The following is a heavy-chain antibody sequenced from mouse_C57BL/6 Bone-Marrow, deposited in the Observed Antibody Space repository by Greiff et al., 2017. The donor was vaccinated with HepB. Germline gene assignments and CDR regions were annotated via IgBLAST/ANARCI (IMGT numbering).Heavy chain of an antibody. CDR3: TRSNYGNYLYYFDY. CDR2: IDPETGGT. Sequence: QVQLKQSGAELVRPGASVTLSCKASGYTFTDYEMHWVKQTPVHGLEWIGAIDPETGGTAYNQKFKGKAILTADKSSSKAYMELRSLTSEDSAVYYCTRSNYGNYLYYFDYWGQGTTLTVAS. D-gene: IGHD2-1*01. CDR1: GYTFTDYE. V-gene: IGHV1-15*01. J-gene: IGHJ2*01.